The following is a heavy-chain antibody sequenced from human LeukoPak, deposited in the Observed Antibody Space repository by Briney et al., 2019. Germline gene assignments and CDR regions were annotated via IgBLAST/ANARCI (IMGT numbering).Heavy chain of an antibody. CDR2: INHSGST. J-gene: IGHJ4*02. CDR1: GGSFSGYY. V-gene: IGHV4-34*01. CDR3: ARESVYYDSSGWFDY. Sequence: PSETLSLTCGVYGGSFSGYYWTWIRQPPGKGLEWIGEINHSGSTNYNPSLKSRGTMSLDTSEKQISLKLSSVTAADTALYYCARESVYYDSSGWFDYWGQGALVTVSS. D-gene: IGHD3-22*01.